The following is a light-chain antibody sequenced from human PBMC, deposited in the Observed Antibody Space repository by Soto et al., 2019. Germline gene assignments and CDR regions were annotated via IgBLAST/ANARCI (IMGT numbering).Light chain of an antibody. CDR2: GAS. Sequence: EIVLTQPPGTLSLSPGERATLSCRASQSINSSYLAWYQQKPGQAPRLLIYGASSRATGIPDRFSGGGSGTDFTLTISRLEPEDFAVYYCQQYGSSPLYTFGQGTKLEIK. CDR3: QQYGSSPLYT. J-gene: IGKJ2*01. CDR1: QSINSSY. V-gene: IGKV3-20*01.